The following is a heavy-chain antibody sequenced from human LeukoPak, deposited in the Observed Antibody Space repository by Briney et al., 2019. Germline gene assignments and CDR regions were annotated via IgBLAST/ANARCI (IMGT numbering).Heavy chain of an antibody. Sequence: GGSLRLSCTGSGFTFGDYSMNWVRQAPGKGLEWVAFIRSKAHGGTTEYAASVKGRFTFSRDDSRSVAYLKMNNLRTEDTAVYYCARDQVYYDFWSAYWGQGTLVTVSS. CDR3: ARDQVYYDFWSAY. D-gene: IGHD3-3*01. CDR2: IRSKAHGGTT. V-gene: IGHV3-49*04. J-gene: IGHJ4*02. CDR1: GFTFGDYS.